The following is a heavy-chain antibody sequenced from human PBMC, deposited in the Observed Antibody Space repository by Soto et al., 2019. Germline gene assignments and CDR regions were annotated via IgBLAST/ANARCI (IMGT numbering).Heavy chain of an antibody. D-gene: IGHD6-13*01. CDR2: IIPIFGTT. Sequence: ASVTVSCKASGETFISYAISCVRQAPGQGLEWMGWIIPIFGTTNYAQKFQGRVTMITDESTSTAYMELSSLTSDDTAVVYSARVVLAAEAPRVDFCVHAVDVYVRGDTVT. J-gene: IGHJ6*02. CDR3: ARVVLAAEAPRVDFCVHAVDV. V-gene: IGHV1-69*05. CDR1: GETFISYA.